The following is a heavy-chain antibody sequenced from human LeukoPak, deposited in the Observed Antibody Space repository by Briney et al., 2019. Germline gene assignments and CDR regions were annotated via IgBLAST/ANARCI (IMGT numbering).Heavy chain of an antibody. J-gene: IGHJ5*02. CDR3: ARDLSAVGATQFDP. V-gene: IGHV4-61*02. D-gene: IGHD1-26*01. CDR1: GGSIGSGSYY. CDR2: IYTSGST. Sequence: SETLSLTCSVSGGSIGSGSYYWSWIRQPAGKGLEWIGRIYTSGSTNYSPSLKSRVTISVDTSKNQFSLKLSSVTAADTAVYYCARDLSAVGATQFDPWGQGTLVTVSS.